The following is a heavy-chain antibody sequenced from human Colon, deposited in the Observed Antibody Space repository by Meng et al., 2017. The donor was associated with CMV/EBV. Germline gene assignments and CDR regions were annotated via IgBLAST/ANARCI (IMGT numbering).Heavy chain of an antibody. CDR1: GFTFSSYG. CDR2: MTYDGGKE. V-gene: IGHV3-30*02. CDR3: AKFRETKRDY. D-gene: IGHD1-7*01. J-gene: IGHJ4*02. Sequence: QVQLVGAGGGVARPGGSLGLSCVVSGFTFSSYGMHWVRQVPGKGLEWVAFMTYDGGKEYYADSVQGRFTISRDNFKNTLYLQMNSLRAEDTAIYYCAKFRETKRDYWGQGTLVTVSS.